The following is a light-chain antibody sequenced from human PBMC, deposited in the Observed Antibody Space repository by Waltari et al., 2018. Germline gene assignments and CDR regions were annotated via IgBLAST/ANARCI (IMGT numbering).Light chain of an antibody. CDR3: QQSYSTPYT. V-gene: IGKV1-39*01. CDR1: QSTSSY. CDR2: AAS. J-gene: IGKJ2*01. Sequence: DIHMTQSPSSLSASVPDRLTLTCRASQSTSSYLNWYQQQPGKAPKLLIYAASSLQSRVPSRFSGSGSGTDFTLTISSLQPEDFAAYYCQQSYSTPYTFGQGTKLEIK.